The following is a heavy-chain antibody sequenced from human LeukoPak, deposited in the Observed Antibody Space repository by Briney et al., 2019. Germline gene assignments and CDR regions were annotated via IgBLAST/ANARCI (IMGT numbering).Heavy chain of an antibody. CDR3: ARDRPTYSSSSLNWFYP. CDR1: GYTFTGYY. Sequence: ASVKVSCKASGYTFTGYYMHWVRQAPGQGLEWMGWINPNSGGTNYAQKFQGRVTMTRDTSISTAYMELSRLRSDDTAVHYCARDRPTYSSSSLNWFYPWGQGTLVTVSS. J-gene: IGHJ5*02. V-gene: IGHV1-2*02. CDR2: INPNSGGT. D-gene: IGHD6-6*01.